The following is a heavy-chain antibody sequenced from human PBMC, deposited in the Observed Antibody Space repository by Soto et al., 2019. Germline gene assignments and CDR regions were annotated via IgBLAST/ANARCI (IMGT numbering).Heavy chain of an antibody. CDR2: ISGSGGST. Sequence: EVQLLGSGGGLVQPGGSLRLSCAASRFTFSGYSMSWVRQAPGKGLEWVSGISGSGGSTYYADSVKGRFTIARDNSESTLFLQMNSLRAEDTALYYCAKSYGDTWKHYYFDYWGQGTLVTVSS. D-gene: IGHD3-3*02. V-gene: IGHV3-23*01. CDR1: RFTFSGYS. J-gene: IGHJ4*02. CDR3: AKSYGDTWKHYYFDY.